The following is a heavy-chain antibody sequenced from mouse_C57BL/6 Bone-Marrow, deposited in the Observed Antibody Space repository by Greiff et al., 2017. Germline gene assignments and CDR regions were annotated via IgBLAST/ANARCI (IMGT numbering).Heavy chain of an antibody. CDR3: ARDDGWKFAY. D-gene: IGHD2-3*01. CDR1: GYTFTSYW. CDR2: INPSNGGT. J-gene: IGHJ3*01. V-gene: IGHV1-53*01. Sequence: QVQLQQPGTDLVKPGASVKLSCKASGYTFTSYWMHWVKQRPGQGLEWIGNINPSNGGTNYNETFKSQSTLTVDNSSSTAYMQLSSLTSEDSAVYCGARDDGWKFAYWGQGTLVTVSA.